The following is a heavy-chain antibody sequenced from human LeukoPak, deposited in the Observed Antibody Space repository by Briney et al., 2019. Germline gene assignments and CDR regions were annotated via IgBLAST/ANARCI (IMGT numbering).Heavy chain of an antibody. J-gene: IGHJ4*02. CDR3: ATSLWFGETYYFDY. D-gene: IGHD3-10*01. V-gene: IGHV4-39*01. CDR2: IYYSGST. Sequence: PSETLSLTCTVSGGSISSSSYYWGWIRQPPGKGLEWIGSIYYSGSTYYNPSLKSRVTISVDTSKNQFSLKLSSVTAADTAVYYCATSLWFGETYYFDYWGQGTLVTVSS. CDR1: GGSISSSSYY.